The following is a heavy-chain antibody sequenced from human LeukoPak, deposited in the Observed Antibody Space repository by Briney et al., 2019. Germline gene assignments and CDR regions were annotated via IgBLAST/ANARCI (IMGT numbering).Heavy chain of an antibody. Sequence: PSETLSLTCAVYGVSFSGYYWSWIRQPPGKGLEWIGEINHSGSTNYYPSLKSRVTISVDTSKNQFSLKLSSVTAADTAVYYCASIVGATGNPFDYWGQGTLVTVSS. V-gene: IGHV4-34*01. CDR1: GVSFSGYY. CDR3: ASIVGATGNPFDY. D-gene: IGHD1-26*01. CDR2: INHSGST. J-gene: IGHJ4*02.